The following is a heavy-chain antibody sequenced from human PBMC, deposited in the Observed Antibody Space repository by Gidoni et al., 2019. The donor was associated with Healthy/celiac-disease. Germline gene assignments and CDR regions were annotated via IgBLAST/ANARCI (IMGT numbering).Heavy chain of an antibody. J-gene: IGHJ6*02. CDR2: ISGSGGST. Sequence: EWVSAISGSGGSTYYADSVKGRFTISRDNSKNTLYLQMNSLRAEDTAVYYCAKKDTMKPYYGMDVWGQGTTVTVSS. CDR3: AKKDTMKPYYGMDV. V-gene: IGHV3-23*01. D-gene: IGHD3-22*01.